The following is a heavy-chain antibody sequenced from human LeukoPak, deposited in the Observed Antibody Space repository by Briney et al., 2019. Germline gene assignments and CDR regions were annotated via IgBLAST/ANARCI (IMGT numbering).Heavy chain of an antibody. D-gene: IGHD5-18*01. V-gene: IGHV4-30-4*01. CDR2: IYNSGST. J-gene: IGHJ4*02. Sequence: SETLSLTCTVSGGSISSGDYYWSWIRQPPGKGLEWIGHIYNSGSTHYNPSLKSRVTISSDTSKNQFSLKLSSVTAADTAVYYCARGKGYSYGIDYWGQGTLVTVSS. CDR3: ARGKGYSYGIDY. CDR1: GGSISSGDYY.